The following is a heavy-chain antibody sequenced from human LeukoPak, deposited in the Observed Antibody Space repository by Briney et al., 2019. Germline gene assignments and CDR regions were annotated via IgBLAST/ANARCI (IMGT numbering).Heavy chain of an antibody. CDR2: IYYSGST. CDR1: GGSFSDSTGSFTDYY. D-gene: IGHD5-24*01. CDR3: ARLYGGMATIRGYFDL. Sequence: PSETLSLTCAVYGGSFSDSTGSFTDYYWGWIRQPPGKGLEWIGSIYYSGSTYYNPSLKSRVTISVDTSKNQFSLKLSSVTAADTAVYYCARLYGGMATIRGYFDLWGRGTLVTVSS. J-gene: IGHJ2*01. V-gene: IGHV4-39*01.